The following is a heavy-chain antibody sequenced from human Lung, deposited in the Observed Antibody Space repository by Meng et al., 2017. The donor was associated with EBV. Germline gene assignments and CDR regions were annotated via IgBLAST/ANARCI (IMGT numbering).Heavy chain of an antibody. V-gene: IGHV4-4*02. CDR2: IHHSGRT. D-gene: IGHD2-21*01. CDR1: GGSIIIGNW. CDR3: ARDSDSAYSLGY. Sequence: QVQLQEPGPGLVTPSGTLSLTCAVSGGSIIIGNWGSWVRQSPGKGLEWIGEIHHSGRTNYNPSLKSRITMSLDKPKNQFSLKLSSVTAADTAVYYCARDSDSAYSLGYWGQGTLVTVSS. J-gene: IGHJ4*02.